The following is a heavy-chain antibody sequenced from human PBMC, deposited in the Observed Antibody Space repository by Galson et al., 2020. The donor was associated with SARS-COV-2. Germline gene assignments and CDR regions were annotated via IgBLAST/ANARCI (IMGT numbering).Heavy chain of an antibody. CDR2: VQYDGSNN. Sequence: QLGESLKISCAASGLTFSFYGMHWVRQAPGKGLEWVPYVQYDGSNNYYADSVRGRFTISRDDSKNMLYLQMNSLRAEDTAVYYCAKSRAPKGSTSWYYFDYWGQGSLVTVSS. J-gene: IGHJ4*02. CDR1: GLTFSFYG. V-gene: IGHV3-30*02. D-gene: IGHD6-13*01. CDR3: AKSRAPKGSTSWYYFDY.